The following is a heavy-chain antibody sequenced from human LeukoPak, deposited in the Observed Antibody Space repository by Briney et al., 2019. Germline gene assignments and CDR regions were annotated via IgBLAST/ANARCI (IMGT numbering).Heavy chain of an antibody. Sequence: SSVTVSCKASGYTFTSYYMHWVRQAPGQGLEWMGIINPSGGSTSYAQKFQGRVTMTRDTSKSTVYMELSSLRSEDTAVYYCARDSGITFGGVIVLRYYFDYWGQGTLVTVSS. CDR3: ARDSGITFGGVIVLRYYFDY. CDR2: INPSGGST. J-gene: IGHJ4*02. D-gene: IGHD3-16*02. V-gene: IGHV1-46*01. CDR1: GYTFTSYY.